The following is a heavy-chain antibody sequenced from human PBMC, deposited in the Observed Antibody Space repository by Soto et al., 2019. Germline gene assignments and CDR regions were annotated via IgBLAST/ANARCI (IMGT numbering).Heavy chain of an antibody. Sequence: EVQLVESGGGLVQPGGSLRLSCAASGFSFTSYWMHWVRQAPGKGLEWISRISTDGTTIGFAASVRGRFTASIDNAKNTVYLLLNSLRVDDTAVYYCVRDRTTFTLFDYWGQGTLVTVSS. D-gene: IGHD3-3*02. CDR1: GFSFTSYW. V-gene: IGHV3-74*01. J-gene: IGHJ4*02. CDR2: ISTDGTTI. CDR3: VRDRTTFTLFDY.